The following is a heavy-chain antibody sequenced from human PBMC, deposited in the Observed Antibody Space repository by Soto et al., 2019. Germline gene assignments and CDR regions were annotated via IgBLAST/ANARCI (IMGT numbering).Heavy chain of an antibody. Sequence: PXGTLSLTCTVSGGSISSSSYYWGWIRQPPGKGLEWIGSIYYSGSTYYNPSLKSRVTISVDTSKNQFSLKLSSVTAADTAVYYCARRRGYCSGGSCFLGDYYYYGMDVWGQGTTVTVSS. CDR1: GGSISSSSYY. D-gene: IGHD2-15*01. CDR2: IYYSGST. J-gene: IGHJ6*02. V-gene: IGHV4-39*01. CDR3: ARRRGYCSGGSCFLGDYYYYGMDV.